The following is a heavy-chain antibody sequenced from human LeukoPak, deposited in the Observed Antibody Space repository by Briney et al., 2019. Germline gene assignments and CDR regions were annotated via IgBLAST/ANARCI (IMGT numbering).Heavy chain of an antibody. D-gene: IGHD3-22*01. V-gene: IGHV1-69*13. CDR3: ATAGPDSSGPLGEYFDY. Sequence: GASVKVSCKASGGTFSSYAISWVRQAPGQGLEWMGGIIPIFGTANYAQKFQGRVTITADESTSTAYMELSSLRSEDTAVYYCATAGPDSSGPLGEYFDYWGQGTLVTVSS. CDR2: IIPIFGTA. CDR1: GGTFSSYA. J-gene: IGHJ4*02.